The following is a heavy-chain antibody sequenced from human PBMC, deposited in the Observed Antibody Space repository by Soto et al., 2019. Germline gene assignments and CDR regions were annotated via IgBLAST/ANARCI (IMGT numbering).Heavy chain of an antibody. CDR2: IYYSGST. CDR3: ARAEYSANFDY. V-gene: IGHV4-59*01. Sequence: SETLSLTCTVSGGSISSYYWSWIRQPPGKGLEWIGYIYYSGSTNYNPSLKSRVTISVDTSKNQFSLKLSSVTAADTAVYYCARAEYSANFDYWGQGIPVTVSS. CDR1: GGSISSYY. J-gene: IGHJ4*02. D-gene: IGHD5-12*01.